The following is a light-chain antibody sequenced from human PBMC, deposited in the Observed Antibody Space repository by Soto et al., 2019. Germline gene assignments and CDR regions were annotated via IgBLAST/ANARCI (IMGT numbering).Light chain of an antibody. CDR3: QSYDSSLSALYV. CDR1: SSNIGAGYE. J-gene: IGLJ1*01. CDR2: DNN. Sequence: QSVLTQPPSVSGAPGQRVTISCTGSSSNIGAGYEVNWYQHLPGTASKLLIYDNNNRPSGVPDRFSGSKSGTSASLAITGLQAEDEAEYYCQSYDSSLSALYVFGTGTKLTVL. V-gene: IGLV1-40*01.